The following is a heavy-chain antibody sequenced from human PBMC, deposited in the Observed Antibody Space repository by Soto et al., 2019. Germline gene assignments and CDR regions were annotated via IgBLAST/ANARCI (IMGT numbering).Heavy chain of an antibody. J-gene: IGHJ4*02. CDR2: IYYSGST. V-gene: IGHV4-59*01. CDR3: AREGYSSSWYTRYSDY. D-gene: IGHD6-13*01. CDR1: GGSISSYY. Sequence: SETLSLTCTVSGGSISSYYWSWIRQPPGKGLEWIGYIYYSGSTNYNPSLKSRVTISVDTSKNQFSLKLSSVTAADTAVYYCAREGYSSSWYTRYSDYWGQGTLVTVSS.